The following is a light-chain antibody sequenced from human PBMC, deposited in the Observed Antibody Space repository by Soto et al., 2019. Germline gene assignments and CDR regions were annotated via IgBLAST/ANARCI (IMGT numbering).Light chain of an antibody. CDR3: QQYNNWPPRFT. CDR2: GAS. J-gene: IGKJ3*01. V-gene: IGKV3-15*01. CDR1: QSVSSN. Sequence: EIVMTQSPATLSVSPGERATLSCRASQSVSSNLAWYQQRPGQAPRLLIFGASTRATGIPARFSGSGSGTEFTLTISSLQSEDFAVYYCQQYNNWPPRFTFGPGTKVEI.